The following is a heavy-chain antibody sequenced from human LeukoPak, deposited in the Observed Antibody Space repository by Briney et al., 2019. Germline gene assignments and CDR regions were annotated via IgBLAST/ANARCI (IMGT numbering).Heavy chain of an antibody. CDR1: GDSVSSNSAA. V-gene: IGHV6-1*01. Sequence: SQTLSLTCAISGDSVSSNSAAWNWIRQSPSRGLEWLGRTYYRSKWYNDYAVSVKSRITINPDTSKNQFSLQLNSVTPEDTAVYYCARSWGPHIVVVPAAMNYYYYMDVWGKGTTVTVSS. CDR3: ARSWGPHIVVVPAAMNYYYYMDV. D-gene: IGHD2-2*01. J-gene: IGHJ6*03. CDR2: TYYRSKWYN.